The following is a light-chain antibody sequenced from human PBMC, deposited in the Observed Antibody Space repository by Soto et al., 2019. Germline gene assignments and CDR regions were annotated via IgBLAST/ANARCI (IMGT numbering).Light chain of an antibody. CDR3: AAWDDSLSRVV. CDR1: SSNIGDTT. J-gene: IGLJ3*02. Sequence: QSVLTQPPSASGTPGQRVTISCSGSSSNIGDTTVNWYQQVPGTAPKLLIYSNDQRPSGVPDRFSGSKSGTSASLAISGLQSGDEADYFCAAWDDSLSRVVFGGGTKLTVL. V-gene: IGLV1-44*01. CDR2: SND.